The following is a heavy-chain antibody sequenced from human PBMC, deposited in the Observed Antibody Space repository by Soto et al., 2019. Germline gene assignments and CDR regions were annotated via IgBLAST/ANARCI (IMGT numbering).Heavy chain of an antibody. CDR1: GFTFSSYS. J-gene: IGHJ6*03. D-gene: IGHD2-15*01. Sequence: PGWSLRLSCAASGFTFSSYSMNWVRLAPGKGLEWVSDISSSSSSIYYADSVKGRFIISRDNAKNSLYLQMNSLRAEDTAVYYCARDWCSGGSCYYYYYMDVWGKGT. CDR3: ARDWCSGGSCYYYYYMDV. V-gene: IGHV3-48*01. CDR2: ISSSSSSI.